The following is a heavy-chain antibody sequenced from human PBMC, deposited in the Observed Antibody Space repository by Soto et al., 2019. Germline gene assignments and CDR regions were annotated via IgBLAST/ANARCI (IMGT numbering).Heavy chain of an antibody. CDR2: ISSSSSYI. J-gene: IGHJ6*02. V-gene: IGHV3-21*01. D-gene: IGHD6-19*01. Sequence: GGSLRLSCAASGFTFSSYIMNGVRQAPGKGLEWVSSISSSSSYIYYADSVKGRFTISRDNAKNSLYLQMNSLRAEDTAVYYCARDSPIAVAGHYYYGMDVWGQGTTVTVSS. CDR1: GFTFSSYI. CDR3: ARDSPIAVAGHYYYGMDV.